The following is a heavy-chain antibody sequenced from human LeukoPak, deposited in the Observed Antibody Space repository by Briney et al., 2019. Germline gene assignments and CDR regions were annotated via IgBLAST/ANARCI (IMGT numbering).Heavy chain of an antibody. J-gene: IGHJ6*03. CDR1: GYTFTSYG. V-gene: IGHV1-18*01. CDR2: ISAYNGNT. Sequence: ASVKVSCKASGYTFTSYGISWVRQAPGQGLEWMGWISAYNGNTNYAQKLQGRVTMTTDTSTSAAYMELRSLRSDDTAVYYCARVSQLVLGAGYYYYYMDVWGKGTTVTVSS. D-gene: IGHD6-6*01. CDR3: ARVSQLVLGAGYYYYYMDV.